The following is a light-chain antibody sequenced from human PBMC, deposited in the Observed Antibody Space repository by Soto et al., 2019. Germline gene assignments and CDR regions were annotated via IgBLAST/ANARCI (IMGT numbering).Light chain of an antibody. Sequence: DIVMTQSPDSLTMSLGERATINCKSSQTVLHSANNRNYLAWYRQKPGQPPKLLIYWASTRESGVPDRFSGSGSGTDFTLTISSLQAEDVAVYYCQQYHSSPLTFGGGTKVEI. CDR3: QQYHSSPLT. V-gene: IGKV4-1*01. CDR1: QTVLHSANNRNY. CDR2: WAS. J-gene: IGKJ4*01.